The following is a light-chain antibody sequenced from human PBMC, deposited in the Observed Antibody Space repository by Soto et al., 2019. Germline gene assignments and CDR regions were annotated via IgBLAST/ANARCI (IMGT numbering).Light chain of an antibody. CDR1: QAIRTY. CDR3: QYLNSYPIT. Sequence: DNQLTQSPSFLSTSVGDRVTIICRASQAIRTYLAWYQQKPGRAPKLLIYAASTLQTGVPSRFSGSGSGTEFTLTISSLQPEDFATYYCQYLNSYPITFGQGTRLEIK. J-gene: IGKJ5*01. CDR2: AAS. V-gene: IGKV1-9*01.